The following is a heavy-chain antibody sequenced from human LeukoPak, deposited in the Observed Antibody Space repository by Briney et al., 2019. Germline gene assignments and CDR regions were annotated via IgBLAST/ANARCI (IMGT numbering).Heavy chain of an antibody. CDR2: IYYSGST. CDR1: GGSVSSGSYY. V-gene: IGHV4-61*01. J-gene: IGHJ5*02. CDR3: ARGLGDYFSRHWFDP. Sequence: SETLSLTCTVSGGSVSSGSYYWSWIRQPPGKGLEWIGYIYYSGSTNYNPSLKSRVTISVDTSKNQFSLKLSSVTAADTAVYYCARGLGDYFSRHWFDPWGQGTLVTVSS. D-gene: IGHD4-17*01.